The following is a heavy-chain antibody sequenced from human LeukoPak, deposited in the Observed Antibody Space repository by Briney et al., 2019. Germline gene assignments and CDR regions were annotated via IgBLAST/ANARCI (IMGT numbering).Heavy chain of an antibody. CDR3: ARPSDLYCSSTSCYEGAFDI. CDR1: GRSISSSNW. Sequence: PSETLSLTCAVSGRSISSSNWWSWVRQPPGKGLEWIGEIYHSGSTTYNPSLKSRVTISVDKSKNKFSLKLSSVTAADTAVYYCARPSDLYCSSTSCYEGAFDIWGQRTMGTVSS. CDR2: IYHSGST. J-gene: IGHJ3*02. D-gene: IGHD2-2*01. V-gene: IGHV4-4*02.